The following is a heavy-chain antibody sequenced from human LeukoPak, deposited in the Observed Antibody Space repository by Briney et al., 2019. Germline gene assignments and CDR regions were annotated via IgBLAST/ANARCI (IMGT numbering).Heavy chain of an antibody. CDR3: ARDVGYRSWFDP. J-gene: IGHJ5*02. Sequence: GGSLRLSCAASGFTLSDYNMSWIRQAPGKGLEWVSYITGSATTTYYADSVKGRFTISRDTGKNSLYLQMNSLRAEDTSVYYCARDVGYRSWFDPWGQGTLVIVSS. D-gene: IGHD5-18*01. V-gene: IGHV3-11*04. CDR1: GFTLSDYN. CDR2: ITGSATTT.